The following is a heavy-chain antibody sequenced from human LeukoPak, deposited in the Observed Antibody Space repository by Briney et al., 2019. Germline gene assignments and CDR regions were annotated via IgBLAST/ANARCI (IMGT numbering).Heavy chain of an antibody. V-gene: IGHV4-38-2*02. J-gene: IGHJ6*03. CDR3: ARDRELLWFGELSEYYYMDV. CDR1: GYSISSGYY. D-gene: IGHD3-10*01. CDR2: IYHSGST. Sequence: SETLSLTCAVSGYSISSGYYWGWIRQPPGNGLEWIGSIYHSGSTYYNPSLKSRVTISVDTSKNQFSLKLSSVTAADTAVYYCARDRELLWFGELSEYYYMDVWGKGTTVTVSS.